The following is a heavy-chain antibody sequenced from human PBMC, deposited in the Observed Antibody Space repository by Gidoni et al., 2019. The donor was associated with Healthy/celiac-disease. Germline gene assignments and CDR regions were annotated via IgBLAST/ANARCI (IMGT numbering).Heavy chain of an antibody. V-gene: IGHV4-4*07. CDR3: ARGVSRYLEPYYSYGMDV. D-gene: IGHD6-13*01. CDR1: GCSIISHS. J-gene: IGHJ6*02. CDR2: IYPSGST. Sequence: QVQPKESGPGLVKPPEPLSLPCLVPGCSIISHSWSWIRQPAGKGLEWIGRIYPSGSTNYNPSLKGRVTMSVDTSKNQFSLKLSSVTAADTAVYYCARGVSRYLEPYYSYGMDVWGQGTTVTVSS.